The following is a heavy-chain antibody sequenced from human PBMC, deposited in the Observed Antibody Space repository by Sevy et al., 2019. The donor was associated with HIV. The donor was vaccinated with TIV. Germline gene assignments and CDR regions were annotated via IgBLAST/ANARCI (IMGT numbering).Heavy chain of an antibody. D-gene: IGHD2-15*01. CDR1: GYTFTSYA. CDR3: ARDIVVVVAAWRQDYYYYGMDV. J-gene: IGHJ6*02. V-gene: IGHV7-4-1*02. CDR2: INTNTGNP. Sequence: ASVKVSCKASGYTFTSYAMNWVRQAPGQGLEWMGWINTNTGNPTYAQGSTGRFVFSLDTSVSTAYLQISSLKAEDTAVYYCARDIVVVVAAWRQDYYYYGMDVWGQGTTVTVSS.